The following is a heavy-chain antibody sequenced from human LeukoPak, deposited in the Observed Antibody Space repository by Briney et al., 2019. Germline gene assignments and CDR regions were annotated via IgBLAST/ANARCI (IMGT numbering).Heavy chain of an antibody. D-gene: IGHD2-15*01. V-gene: IGHV3-53*01. CDR2: IYSGGST. Sequence: QPGGSLRLSCAASGFTVSSNYMSWVRQAPGKGLEWVSVIYSGGSTYYADSVKGRFTISRDNSKNTLCLQMNSLRAEDTAVYYCARDYCSGGSCYSHWGQGTLVTVSS. J-gene: IGHJ4*02. CDR3: ARDYCSGGSCYSH. CDR1: GFTVSSNY.